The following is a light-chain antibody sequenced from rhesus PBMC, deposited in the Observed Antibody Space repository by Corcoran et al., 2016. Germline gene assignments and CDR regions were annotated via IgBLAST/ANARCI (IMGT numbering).Light chain of an antibody. CDR2: EVT. CDR3: CSSAGHYIFI. CDR1: SSDIGAYNY. J-gene: IGLJ1*01. V-gene: IGLV2-32*01. Sequence: QAALTQPRSVYGSPGQSVSISCIGTSSDIGAYNYVSWYQQHPGTAPKLMISEVTKRPSGVSDRFSGSKSGNTASLTISGLQAEDAGDYYCCSSAGHYIFIFGVGTRLTVL.